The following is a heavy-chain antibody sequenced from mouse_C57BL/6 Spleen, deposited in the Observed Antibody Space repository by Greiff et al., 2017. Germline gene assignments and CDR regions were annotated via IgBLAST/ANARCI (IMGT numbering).Heavy chain of an antibody. Sequence: VQLQQPGAELVKPGASVKLSCKASGYTFTSYWMHWVKQRPGQGLEWIGMIHPNSGSTNYNEKFKSKATLTADKSYSTAYMQLSSLTSVDSAVYYCASGYYVSSYFDMGYSGQRASVT. J-gene: IGHJ4*01. CDR3: ASGYYVSSYFDMGY. CDR1: GYTFTSYW. D-gene: IGHD1-1*01. V-gene: IGHV1-64*01. CDR2: IHPNSGST.